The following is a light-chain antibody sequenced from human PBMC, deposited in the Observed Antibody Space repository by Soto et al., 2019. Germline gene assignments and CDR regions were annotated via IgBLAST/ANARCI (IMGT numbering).Light chain of an antibody. CDR2: GAS. CDR1: QSISSN. V-gene: IGKV3-15*01. J-gene: IGKJ1*01. Sequence: EIVMTQSPATLSVSPGASATLSCRASQSISSNLAWYQQKPGQVPRVLIYGASTRASDLPARFTGSGSGTEFTLTNDSLQSEDVAVYYYEQYNNWPGTGGQGTKVDIK. CDR3: EQYNNWPGT.